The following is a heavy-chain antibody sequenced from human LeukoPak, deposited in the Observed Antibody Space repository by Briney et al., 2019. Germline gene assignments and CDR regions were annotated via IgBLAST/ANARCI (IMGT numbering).Heavy chain of an antibody. Sequence: GGSLRLSCAASGFTFSDYWMHWVRQAPGKGLEWVANIKQDGSAKYYVDSVKGRFTISRDNAKNSLYLQMNSLRAEDTAVYYCVKSRRVGANQRGLFDYWGQGTLVTVSP. J-gene: IGHJ4*02. CDR1: GFTFSDYW. V-gene: IGHV3-7*03. CDR2: IKQDGSAK. CDR3: VKSRRVGANQRGLFDY. D-gene: IGHD1-26*01.